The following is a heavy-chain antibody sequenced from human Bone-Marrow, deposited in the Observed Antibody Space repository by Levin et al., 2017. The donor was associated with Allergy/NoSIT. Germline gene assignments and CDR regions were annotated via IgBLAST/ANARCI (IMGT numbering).Heavy chain of an antibody. CDR3: ARDLHVVVATAQDH. CDR1: EFIFSNFA. D-gene: IGHD2-21*02. Sequence: GGSLRLSCEASEFIFSNFAMTWVRQAPGKGLEWVSSISGSGGSTYYANSVKGRFTISRDNSKNTVYLQMSSLRDDDTAMYYCARDLHVVVATAQDHWGQGTLVTVSS. J-gene: IGHJ4*02. V-gene: IGHV3-23*01. CDR2: ISGSGGST.